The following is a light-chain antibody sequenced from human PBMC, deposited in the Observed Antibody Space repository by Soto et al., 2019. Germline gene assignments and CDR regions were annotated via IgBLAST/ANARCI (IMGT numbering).Light chain of an antibody. CDR2: RNN. CDR3: AAWDDSLSGWV. J-gene: IGLJ3*02. Sequence: QSVLTQSPSASGTPGQRVTFSCSGSSSNIGSNYVYWYQQLPGTAPKLLIYRNNQRPSGVPDRFSGSKSGTSASLAISGLRSEDEADYYCAAWDDSLSGWVFGGGTKVTVL. V-gene: IGLV1-47*01. CDR1: SSNIGSNY.